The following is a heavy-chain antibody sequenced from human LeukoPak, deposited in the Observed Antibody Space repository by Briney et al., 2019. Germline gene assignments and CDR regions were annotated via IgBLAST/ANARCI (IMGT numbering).Heavy chain of an antibody. Sequence: GGSLRLSCAASGFTFSSYSMNWVRQAPGKGLEWVSFISSSRSYINYADSVKGRFTISRDHSKNTLYLQMNSLRAEDTAVYYCARRAGAYSHPYDYWGQGTLVTVSS. CDR1: GFTFSSYS. J-gene: IGHJ4*02. CDR3: ARRAGAYSHPYDY. D-gene: IGHD4/OR15-4a*01. V-gene: IGHV3-21*04. CDR2: ISSSRSYI.